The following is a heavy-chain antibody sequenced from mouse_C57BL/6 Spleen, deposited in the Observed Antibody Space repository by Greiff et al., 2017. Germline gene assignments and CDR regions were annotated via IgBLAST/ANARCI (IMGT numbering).Heavy chain of an antibody. J-gene: IGHJ2*01. V-gene: IGHV5-17*01. CDR3: ARLRYIDY. Sequence: EVKLQESGGGLVKPGGSLKLSCAASGFTFSDYGMHWVRQAPEKGLEWVAYISSGSSTIYYADTVKGRYTISRDNAKNTLSLQLTRLGAGDTAMYYCARLRYIDYWGQGTALTVSS. CDR2: ISSGSSTI. CDR1: GFTFSDYG.